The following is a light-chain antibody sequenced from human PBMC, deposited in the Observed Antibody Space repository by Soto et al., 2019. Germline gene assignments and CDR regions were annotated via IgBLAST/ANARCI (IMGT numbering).Light chain of an antibody. CDR2: DAS. Sequence: EIVLTQSPATMSLSPGERATLSCRASQSVSSYLAWYQQKPGQAPRLLIYDASNRATGIPARFSGSGSGTDFTLNISSLEPEDLAVYYCQQRSNWPPETFCPGTKVDIK. CDR3: QQRSNWPPET. CDR1: QSVSSY. V-gene: IGKV3-11*01. J-gene: IGKJ3*01.